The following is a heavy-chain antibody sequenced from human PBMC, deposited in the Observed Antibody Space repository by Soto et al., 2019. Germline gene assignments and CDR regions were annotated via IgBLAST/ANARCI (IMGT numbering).Heavy chain of an antibody. CDR1: GGSISSRSYH. Sequence: PSETLSLTCTVSGGSISSRSYHWGWIRQPPGKGLEWIGSIHYSGNTYYNPSLKSRVSMSVDTSKNQFSLNLSSVTAADSAVYYCARRIVATETFDYWGQGTLVTVS. CDR3: ARRIVATETFDY. D-gene: IGHD5-12*01. CDR2: IHYSGNT. V-gene: IGHV4-39*01. J-gene: IGHJ4*02.